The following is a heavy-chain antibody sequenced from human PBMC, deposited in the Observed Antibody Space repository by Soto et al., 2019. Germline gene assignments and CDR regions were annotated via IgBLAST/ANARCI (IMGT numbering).Heavy chain of an antibody. J-gene: IGHJ5*02. CDR2: IYVTGAV. CDR3: ARLRIATNNYKWFDP. V-gene: IGHV4-31*03. CDR1: GAALNSGNYY. D-gene: IGHD2-21*01. Sequence: SETLSLTCSVYGAALNSGNYYWSWIRQVPGKGLEWIGHIYVTGAVDYNPSLRDRITISQDTSERQFSLNLRLVTAADTAVYYCARLRIATNNYKWFDPWGPGTLVTVS.